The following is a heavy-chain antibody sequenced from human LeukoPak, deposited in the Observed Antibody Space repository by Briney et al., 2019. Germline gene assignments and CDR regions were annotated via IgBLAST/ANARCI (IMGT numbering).Heavy chain of an antibody. CDR3: ARDRGGDGNWYFDL. CDR1: GFTFSNSA. J-gene: IGHJ2*01. V-gene: IGHV3-23*01. D-gene: IGHD3-16*01. Sequence: GGSLRLSCAASGFTFSNSAMSWVRQAPGKGLEWVSTLSGSGITTYYADSVKGRFTISRDNSKNTLYLQMNSLRAEDTAVYYCARDRGGDGNWYFDLWGRGTPVTVSS. CDR2: LSGSGITT.